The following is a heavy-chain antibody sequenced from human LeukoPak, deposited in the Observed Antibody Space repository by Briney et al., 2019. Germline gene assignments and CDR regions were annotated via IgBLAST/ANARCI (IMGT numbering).Heavy chain of an antibody. D-gene: IGHD6-13*01. V-gene: IGHV3-30*02. J-gene: IGHJ4*02. Sequence: QPGGSLRLSCAASGFTFSSYGMHWVRQAPGKGLEWVAFIRYDGSNKYYADSVKDRFTISRDNAKNSLYLQMNSLRAEDTAVYYCARDSDDESIAAADDYWGQGTLVTVSS. CDR2: IRYDGSNK. CDR1: GFTFSSYG. CDR3: ARDSDDESIAAADDY.